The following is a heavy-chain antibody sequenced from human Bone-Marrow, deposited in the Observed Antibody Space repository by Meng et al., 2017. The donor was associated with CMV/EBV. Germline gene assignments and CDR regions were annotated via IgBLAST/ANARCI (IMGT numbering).Heavy chain of an antibody. J-gene: IGHJ4*02. D-gene: IGHD3-10*01. CDR2: INQDGSEK. V-gene: IGHV3-7*01. CDR1: GFTFSSYA. CDR3: AARAGDY. Sequence: GGSLRLSCAASGFTFSSYAMHWLRQVPGKGLEWVANINQDGSEKYYVDSVKGRFTISRDNAKNSLYLQMNSLRVEDTAVYYCAARAGDYWGQGTLVTVSS.